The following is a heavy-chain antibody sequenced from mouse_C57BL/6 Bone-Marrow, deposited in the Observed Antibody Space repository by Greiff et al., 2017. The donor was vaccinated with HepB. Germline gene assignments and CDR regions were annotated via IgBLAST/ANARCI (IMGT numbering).Heavy chain of an antibody. CDR1: GFTFSDYY. V-gene: IGHV5-16*01. CDR2: INYDGSST. D-gene: IGHD2-4*01. J-gene: IGHJ4*01. Sequence: EVQGVESEGGLVQPGRSMKLSCTASGFTFSDYYMAWVRQVPEKGLEWVANINYDGSSTYYLDSLKSRFIISRDNAKNILYLQMSSLKSEDTATYYCARDQGLRRGGYAMDYWGQGTSVTVSS. CDR3: ARDQGLRRGGYAMDY.